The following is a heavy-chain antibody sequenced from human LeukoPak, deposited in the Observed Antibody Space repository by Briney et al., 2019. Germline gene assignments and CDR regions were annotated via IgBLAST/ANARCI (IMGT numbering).Heavy chain of an antibody. CDR2: ISYDGSNK. CDR3: ARGSYDILTGSPYYFDY. V-gene: IGHV3-30*04. D-gene: IGHD3-9*01. J-gene: IGHJ4*02. Sequence: PGGSLRLSCAASGFTFSSYAMHWVRQAPGKGPEWVAVISYDGSNKYYADSVKGRFTISRDNSKNTLYLQMNSLRAEDTAVYYCARGSYDILTGSPYYFDYWGQGTLVTVSS. CDR1: GFTFSSYA.